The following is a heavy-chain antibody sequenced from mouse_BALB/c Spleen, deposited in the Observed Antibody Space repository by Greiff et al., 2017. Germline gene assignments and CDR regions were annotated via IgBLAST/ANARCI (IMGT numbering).Heavy chain of an antibody. CDR3: ARDLLSWCAY. Sequence: VQLQQSGPELVKPGASVKIPCKASGYTFTDYNMDWVKQSHGKSLEWIGDINPNNGGTIYNQKFKGKATLTVDKSSSTAYMELRSLTSEATAVYYCARDLLSWCAYWGQGTLVTVSA. V-gene: IGHV1-18*01. CDR2: INPNNGGT. CDR1: GYTFTDYN. J-gene: IGHJ3*01. D-gene: IGHD2-1*01.